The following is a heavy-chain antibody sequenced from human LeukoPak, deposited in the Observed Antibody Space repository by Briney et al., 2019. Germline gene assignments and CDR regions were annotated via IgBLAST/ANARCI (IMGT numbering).Heavy chain of an antibody. D-gene: IGHD2-15*01. CDR1: GYTFTSYG. Sequence: ASVKVSCKASGYTFTSYGISWVRQAPGQGLEWMGWISAYNGNTNYAQKLQGRVTVTTDTSTSTAYMELRSLRSDDTAVYYCARDRGYCSGGSCYGDYWGQGTLVTVSS. V-gene: IGHV1-18*01. CDR3: ARDRGYCSGGSCYGDY. CDR2: ISAYNGNT. J-gene: IGHJ4*02.